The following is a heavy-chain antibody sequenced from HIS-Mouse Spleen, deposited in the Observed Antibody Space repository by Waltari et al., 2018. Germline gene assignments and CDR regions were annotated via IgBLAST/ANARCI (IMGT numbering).Heavy chain of an antibody. V-gene: IGHV4-39*07. D-gene: IGHD6-13*01. J-gene: IGHJ2*01. CDR1: GCSISSSSYY. CDR2: IYYSGST. CDR3: AREIPYSSSWYDWYFDL. Sequence: QLQLQESGPGLVKPSDTLSLTCPVPGCSISSSSYYWGWIRQPPGKGLEWIGSIYYSGSTYYNPSLKSRVTISVDTSKNQFSLKLSSVTAADTAVYYCAREIPYSSSWYDWYFDLWGRGTLVTVSS.